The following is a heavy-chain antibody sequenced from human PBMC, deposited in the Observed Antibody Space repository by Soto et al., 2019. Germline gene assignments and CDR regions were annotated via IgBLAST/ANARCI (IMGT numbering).Heavy chain of an antibody. Sequence: ASVKVSCKAAGYTFTSYYMHWVRQAPGQGLEWMGIINPSGGSTSYAQKFQGRVTMTRDTSTSTVYMELSSLRSEDTAVYYCARDGRVTYYDSTGYSDYWGQGTLVNVS. J-gene: IGHJ4*02. D-gene: IGHD3-22*01. CDR3: ARDGRVTYYDSTGYSDY. CDR2: INPSGGST. CDR1: GYTFTSYY. V-gene: IGHV1-46*01.